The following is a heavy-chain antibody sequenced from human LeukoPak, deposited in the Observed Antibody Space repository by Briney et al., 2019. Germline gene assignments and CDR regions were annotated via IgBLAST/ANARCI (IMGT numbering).Heavy chain of an antibody. D-gene: IGHD2/OR15-2a*01. CDR1: GFTFSPYE. CDR3: ARERTTIVSGTTIGAY. CDR2: ISSSGSTK. V-gene: IGHV3-48*03. J-gene: IGHJ4*02. Sequence: PGGSLGLSCAASGFTFSPYEMNWVRQAPGKGLEWLSYISSSGSTKYYADSVKGRFTISRDNAKNSLFLQMNSLTADDTAVYYCARERTTIVSGTTIGAYWGQGTLVTVSS.